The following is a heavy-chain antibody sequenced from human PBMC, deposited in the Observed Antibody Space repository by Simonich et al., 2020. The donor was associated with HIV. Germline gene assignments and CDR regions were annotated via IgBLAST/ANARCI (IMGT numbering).Heavy chain of an antibody. CDR1: GYSLSSAYY. CDR3: GRTNYGSGIDY. Sequence: QVQLQESGPGLVKPSETLSLTCAVSGYSLSSAYYWGWIRQPPGKGLGGIGTYHHGCSHYTPSLKSRLTISVDMSKNQVYLNLSSVTAADTAVYYCGRTNYGSGIDYWGQGTLVTVSS. D-gene: IGHD3-10*01. J-gene: IGHJ4*02. CDR2: YHHGCS. V-gene: IGHV4-38-2*01.